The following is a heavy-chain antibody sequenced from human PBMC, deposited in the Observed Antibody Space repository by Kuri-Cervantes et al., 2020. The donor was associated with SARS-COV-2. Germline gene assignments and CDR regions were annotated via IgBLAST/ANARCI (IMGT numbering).Heavy chain of an antibody. CDR2: IKSKGDGGTA. D-gene: IGHD6-13*01. CDR1: GLTFSDAW. V-gene: IGHV3-15*01. CDR3: TTWYRV. Sequence: GESLKISCVVSGLTFSDAWMSWVRQAPGKGLEWVGRIKSKGDGGTADYAAPVKGRFVISRDDSKSTVYLQMNSLKIEDTAFYYCTTWYRVWGPGTLVTVSS. J-gene: IGHJ4*02.